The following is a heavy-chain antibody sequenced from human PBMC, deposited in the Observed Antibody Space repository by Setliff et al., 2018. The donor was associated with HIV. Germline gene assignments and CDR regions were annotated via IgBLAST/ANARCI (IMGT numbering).Heavy chain of an antibody. CDR3: ANNWNCAD. J-gene: IGHJ4*02. V-gene: IGHV3-48*04. CDR1: GFTFDAYS. CDR2: IRVGGTTT. D-gene: IGHD1-1*01. Sequence: GGSLRLSCEVSGFTFDAYSMNWFRQAPGKGLEWISYIRVGGTTTSYADSVRGRFTISTDNAKKSLYLQLTSLRVEAKAGYYCANNWNCADWGPGTLVTVSS.